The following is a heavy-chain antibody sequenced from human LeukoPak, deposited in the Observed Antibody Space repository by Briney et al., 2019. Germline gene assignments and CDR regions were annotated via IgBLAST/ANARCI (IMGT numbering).Heavy chain of an antibody. D-gene: IGHD1-14*01. CDR3: ARDGGTTGVWFDP. CDR1: GGSFSGYY. CDR2: IYYSGST. Sequence: PSETLSLTCAVYGGSFSGYYWSWIRQPPGKGLEWIGYIYYSGSTNYNPSLKSRVTISVDTSKNQFSLKLSSVTAADTAVYYCARDGGTTGVWFDPWGQGTLVTVSS. V-gene: IGHV4-59*01. J-gene: IGHJ5*02.